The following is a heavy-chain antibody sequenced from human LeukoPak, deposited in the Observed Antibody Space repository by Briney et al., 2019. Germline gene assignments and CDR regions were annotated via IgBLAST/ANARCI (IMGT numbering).Heavy chain of an antibody. CDR1: GFTFSSYA. V-gene: IGHV3-23*01. J-gene: IGHJ4*02. Sequence: GGSLRLSCAASGFTFSSYAMSWVRQAPGKGLEWVSAISGSGGSTYYADSVKGRFTISRDNSKNTLYLQMNSLRAEDTAVYYCAKDRRWFGDPTHLLDYWGQGTLVTVSS. CDR2: ISGSGGST. CDR3: AKDRRWFGDPTHLLDY. D-gene: IGHD3-10*01.